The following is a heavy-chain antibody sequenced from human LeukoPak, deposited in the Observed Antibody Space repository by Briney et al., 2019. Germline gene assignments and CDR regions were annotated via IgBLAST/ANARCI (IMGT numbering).Heavy chain of an antibody. CDR2: NNPNVGGA. D-gene: IGHD3-22*01. V-gene: IGHV1-2*02. J-gene: IGHJ4*02. CDR3: VRAGNGWLTLDH. Sequence: ASVKVSCKASGYTFTGFFLHWVRQAPGLGLEWIGGNNPNVGGANYEQKLQGRVTITRNTSISTAYLEFRGLTSDDTAIYYCVRAGNGWLTLDHWGQGTRVIVSS. CDR1: GYTFTGFF.